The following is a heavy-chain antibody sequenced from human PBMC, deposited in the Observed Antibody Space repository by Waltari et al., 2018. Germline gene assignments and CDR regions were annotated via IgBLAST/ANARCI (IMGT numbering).Heavy chain of an antibody. Sequence: EVQLVESGGGLIQPGGSLRLPCAASGFTCSTYWTHWVRQVPGKGLVWVSRIDTHGSRTDYADSVKGRFTISRDNAKNTLYLQMNSLRVEDTALYYCARDLGGSGSDWGQGTLVTVSS. D-gene: IGHD1-26*01. CDR1: GFTCSTYW. CDR2: IDTHGSRT. V-gene: IGHV3-74*01. J-gene: IGHJ4*02. CDR3: ARDLGGSGSD.